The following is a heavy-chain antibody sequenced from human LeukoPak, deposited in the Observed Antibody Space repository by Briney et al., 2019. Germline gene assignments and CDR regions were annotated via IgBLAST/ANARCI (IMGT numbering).Heavy chain of an antibody. Sequence: GGSLRLSCAASGFTFDDDAMPWVRQAPGKGLEWVSRISGDGGSTYYEDSVKGRFTISRDNSKNPLYLQMNSLRTEDTALYYCAKDMSRKVRGVILGAFDIWGQGTMVTVSS. J-gene: IGHJ3*02. CDR1: GFTFDDDA. V-gene: IGHV3-43*02. D-gene: IGHD3-10*01. CDR2: ISGDGGST. CDR3: AKDMSRKVRGVILGAFDI.